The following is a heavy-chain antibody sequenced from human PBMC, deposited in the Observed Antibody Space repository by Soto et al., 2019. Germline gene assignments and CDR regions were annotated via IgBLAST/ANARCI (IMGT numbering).Heavy chain of an antibody. Sequence: QVQLVQPGAEVKKPGSSVKVSCKASGGTFSSYTISWVRQAPGQGLEWMGRIIPILGIANYAQKFQGRVTITADKSTSTAYMELSSLRSEDTAVYYCARDGAAGNYYFDYWGQGTLVTVSS. V-gene: IGHV1-69*08. CDR3: ARDGAAGNYYFDY. CDR2: IIPILGIA. J-gene: IGHJ4*02. CDR1: GGTFSSYT. D-gene: IGHD6-13*01.